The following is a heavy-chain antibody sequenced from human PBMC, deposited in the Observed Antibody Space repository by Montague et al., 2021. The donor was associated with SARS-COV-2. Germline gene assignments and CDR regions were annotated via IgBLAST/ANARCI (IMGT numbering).Heavy chain of an antibody. Sequence: SETLSLTCAVYGGSFSDYYWSWIRQTPGKGPGWIGEIYHSGSTNYNPSLKRRVTISVDTSQNQFSLELSSVTVADTAVYHCARTSYRDSSGYYSHDYWGQGILVTVSS. D-gene: IGHD3-22*01. V-gene: IGHV4-34*01. CDR3: ARTSYRDSSGYYSHDY. CDR2: IYHSGST. J-gene: IGHJ4*02. CDR1: GGSFSDYY.